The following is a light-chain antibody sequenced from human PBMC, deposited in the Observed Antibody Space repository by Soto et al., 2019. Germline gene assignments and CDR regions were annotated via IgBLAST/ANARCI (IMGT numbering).Light chain of an antibody. J-gene: IGKJ1*01. CDR2: AAS. Sequence: AIRMTQSPSSFSASTGDRVTITCRASQGISSYLAWYQQKPGKAPKLLIYAASTLQSGVPSRFSGSGSGTEFTLTISSLQPEDLGSYYCQQLNNYPWTFGQGTKVDIK. CDR1: QGISSY. V-gene: IGKV1-8*01. CDR3: QQLNNYPWT.